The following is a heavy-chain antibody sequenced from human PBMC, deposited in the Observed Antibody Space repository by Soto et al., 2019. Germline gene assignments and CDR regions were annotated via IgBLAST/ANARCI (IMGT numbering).Heavy chain of an antibody. Sequence: GASVKVSCKASGYTFTSYAMHWVRQAPGQRLEWMGWINAGNGNTKYSQKFQGRVTITRDTSASSAYMELSSLRSEDTAVYFCASVPYDFWSGFLYGMDVWGQGTTVTVSS. J-gene: IGHJ6*02. CDR1: GYTFTSYA. V-gene: IGHV1-3*01. D-gene: IGHD3-3*01. CDR3: ASVPYDFWSGFLYGMDV. CDR2: INAGNGNT.